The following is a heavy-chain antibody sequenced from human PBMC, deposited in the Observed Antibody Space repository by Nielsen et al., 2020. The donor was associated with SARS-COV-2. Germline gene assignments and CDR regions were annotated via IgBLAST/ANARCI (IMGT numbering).Heavy chain of an antibody. J-gene: IGHJ4*02. CDR2: ISWNSGSI. D-gene: IGHD3-22*01. Sequence: GGSLRLSCAASGFTFDDYAMHWVRQAPGKGLEWVSGISWNSGSIGYADSVKGRFTISRDNAKNSLYLQMNSLRAEDTALYYCAKLSSYYDSSGYTDYWGQGTLVTVSS. CDR1: GFTFDDYA. CDR3: AKLSSYYDSSGYTDY. V-gene: IGHV3-9*01.